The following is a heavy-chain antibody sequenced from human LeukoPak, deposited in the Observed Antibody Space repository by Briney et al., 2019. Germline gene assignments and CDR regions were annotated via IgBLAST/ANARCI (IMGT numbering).Heavy chain of an antibody. V-gene: IGHV4-34*01. D-gene: IGHD3-22*01. Sequence: SETLSLTCAVYGGSFGGYYWSWIRQPPGKGLEWIGEINHSGSTNDNPSLKSRVTISVDTSKHQFSLKLSSVTAADTAVYYCAESTSSGFDYWGQGTLVTVSS. J-gene: IGHJ4*02. CDR3: AESTSSGFDY. CDR1: GGSFGGYY. CDR2: INHSGST.